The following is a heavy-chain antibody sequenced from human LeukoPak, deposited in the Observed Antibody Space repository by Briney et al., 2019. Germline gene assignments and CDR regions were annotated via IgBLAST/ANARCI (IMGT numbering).Heavy chain of an antibody. D-gene: IGHD3-16*02. CDR3: ARVPRLYDYVWGSYRYKGEYYFDY. CDR2: INHSGST. CDR1: GGSFSGYY. J-gene: IGHJ4*02. V-gene: IGHV4-34*01. Sequence: KPSETLSLTCAVYGGSFSGYYWSWIRQPPGKGLEWIGEINHSGSTNYNPSLKSRVTISVDMSKNQFSLKLSSVTAADTAVYYCARVPRLYDYVWGSYRYKGEYYFDYWGQGTLVTVSS.